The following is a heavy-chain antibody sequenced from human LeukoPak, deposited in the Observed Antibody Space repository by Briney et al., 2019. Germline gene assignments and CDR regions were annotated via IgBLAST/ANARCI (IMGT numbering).Heavy chain of an antibody. V-gene: IGHV4-59*01. CDR2: IYYSGST. J-gene: IGHJ3*02. CDR3: ARGYCSGGSCYWDAFDI. Sequence: SETLSLTCTVSGASISSYYWNWIRQPPGKGLEWIGHIYYSGSTNYNPSLKSRVTISVDTSKNQFSLKLSSVTAADTAVYYCARGYCSGGSCYWDAFDIWGQGTMVTVFS. CDR1: GASISSYY. D-gene: IGHD2-15*01.